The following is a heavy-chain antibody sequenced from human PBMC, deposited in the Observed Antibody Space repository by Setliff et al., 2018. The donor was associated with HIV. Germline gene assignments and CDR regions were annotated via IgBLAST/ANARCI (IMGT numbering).Heavy chain of an antibody. CDR1: GYTLTELS. V-gene: IGHV1-24*01. CDR3: ARGAVVTNYFDY. D-gene: IGHD2-15*01. Sequence: GASVKVSCKVSGYTLTELSMHWVRQAPGKGLEWMGGFDPEEIETVYAQKFQGRVTMTQDMSTDTASMELRSLRSEDTAVYYCARGAVVTNYFDYWGQGTLVTVSS. CDR2: FDPEEIET. J-gene: IGHJ4*02.